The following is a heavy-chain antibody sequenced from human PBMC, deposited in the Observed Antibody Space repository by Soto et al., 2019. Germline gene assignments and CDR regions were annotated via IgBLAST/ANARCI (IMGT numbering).Heavy chain of an antibody. CDR1: GFTFSSYA. V-gene: IGHV3-30-3*01. CDR2: ISYDGSNK. J-gene: IGHJ4*02. Sequence: PGGSLRLSCAASGFTFSSYAMHWVRQAPGKGLEWVAVISYDGSNKYYADSVKGRFTISRDNSKNTLYLQMNSLRAEDTAVYYCARGNYDFWSGYWPDYWGQGTLVTVSS. CDR3: ARGNYDFWSGYWPDY. D-gene: IGHD3-3*01.